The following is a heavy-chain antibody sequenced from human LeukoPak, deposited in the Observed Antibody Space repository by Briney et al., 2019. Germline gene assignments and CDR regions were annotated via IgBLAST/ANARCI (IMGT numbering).Heavy chain of an antibody. Sequence: PGGSLRLPCAASGFTFSNYGLNWVRQAPGKGLEWVSSISSSSSYIYYADSVKGRFTISRDNAKNSLYLQMNSLRAEDTAVYYCVMAYYYYGMDVWGQGTTVTVSS. D-gene: IGHD5-12*01. J-gene: IGHJ6*02. V-gene: IGHV3-21*01. CDR3: VMAYYYYGMDV. CDR1: GFTFSNYG. CDR2: ISSSSSYI.